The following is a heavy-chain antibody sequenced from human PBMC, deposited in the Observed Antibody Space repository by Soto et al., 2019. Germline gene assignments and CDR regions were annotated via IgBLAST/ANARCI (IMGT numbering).Heavy chain of an antibody. V-gene: IGHV3-30*18. Sequence: QVQLVESGGGVVQPGRSLRLSCATSGFTFRSYGMHWVRQAPGKGLEWLAVISNDGNKKFFADSMKGRLTLSRDNARNTVYLQINSLRAEDTAVYFWGNDTLDCSGGDCPLYYYYGMDVWGQGTTVAVSS. D-gene: IGHD2-21*02. CDR1: GFTFRSYG. CDR3: GNDTLDCSGGDCPLYYYYGMDV. CDR2: ISNDGNKK. J-gene: IGHJ6*02.